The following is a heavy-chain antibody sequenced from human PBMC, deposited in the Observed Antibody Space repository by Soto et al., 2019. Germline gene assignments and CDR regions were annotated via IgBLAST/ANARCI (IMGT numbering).Heavy chain of an antibody. V-gene: IGHV3-66*01. CDR2: IYSGGST. Sequence: GGSLRLSCAASGFTASSNYMSWVRQAPGKGLEWVSVIYSGGSTYYADSVKGRFTISRDNSKNTLYLQMNSLRAEDTAVYYCARIPSPEQWQWIIGAYDIWGHGTIVTVSS. CDR3: ARIPSPEQWQWIIGAYDI. D-gene: IGHD6-19*01. CDR1: GFTASSNY. J-gene: IGHJ3*02.